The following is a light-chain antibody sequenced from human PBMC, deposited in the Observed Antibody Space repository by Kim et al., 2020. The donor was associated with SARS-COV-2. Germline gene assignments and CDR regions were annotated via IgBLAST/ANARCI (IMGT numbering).Light chain of an antibody. CDR1: QSIDPY. CDR2: DAS. CDR3: QQRNSWPPAVT. J-gene: IGKJ4*01. Sequence: PGERATLSCRASQSIDPYLAWYPQRPGQAPRLLVYDASNGAPGVPDRFSGSGSGTDFTLTIRSLEPEDFSIYYCQQRNSWPPAVTFGGGTKVDIK. V-gene: IGKV3-11*01.